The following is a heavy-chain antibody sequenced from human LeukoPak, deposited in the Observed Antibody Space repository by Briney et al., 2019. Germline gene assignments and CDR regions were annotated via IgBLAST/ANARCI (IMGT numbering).Heavy chain of an antibody. Sequence: GRSLRLSCAASGFTFSSYAMHWVRQAPGKGLEWVAVISYDGSNKYYADSVKGRFTISRDNSKNTLYLQMNSLRAEDTAVYYCARGPEWEPYYFDYWGQGTLVTVSS. J-gene: IGHJ4*02. V-gene: IGHV3-30*04. CDR2: ISYDGSNK. CDR1: GFTFSSYA. D-gene: IGHD1-26*01. CDR3: ARGPEWEPYYFDY.